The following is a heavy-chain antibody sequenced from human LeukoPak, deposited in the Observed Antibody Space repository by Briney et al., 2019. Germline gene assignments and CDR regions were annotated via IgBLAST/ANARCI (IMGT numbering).Heavy chain of an antibody. D-gene: IGHD3-10*01. V-gene: IGHV3-9*03. CDR2: ISWNSGSI. Sequence: GGSLRLSCAASGFSFDDYAMHWVRQAPGKGLEWVSGISWNSGSIGYADSVKGRFTISRGNAKNSLYLQMNSLRAEDMALYYCAKDIARGPYYYYMDVWGKGTTVTVSS. J-gene: IGHJ6*03. CDR3: AKDIARGPYYYYMDV. CDR1: GFSFDDYA.